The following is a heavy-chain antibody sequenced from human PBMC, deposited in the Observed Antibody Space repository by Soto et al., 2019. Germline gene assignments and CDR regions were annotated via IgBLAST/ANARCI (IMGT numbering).Heavy chain of an antibody. CDR1: GFTFSSYA. CDR3: ARDLLTTVTTPTEPTGFDY. D-gene: IGHD4-4*01. V-gene: IGHV3-30-3*01. Sequence: GGFLRLSCAASGFTFSSYAMHWVRQAPGKGLEWVAVISYDGSNKYYADSVKGRFTISRDNSKNTLYLQMNSLRAEDTAVYYCARDLLTTVTTPTEPTGFDYWGQGTLVTVSS. CDR2: ISYDGSNK. J-gene: IGHJ4*02.